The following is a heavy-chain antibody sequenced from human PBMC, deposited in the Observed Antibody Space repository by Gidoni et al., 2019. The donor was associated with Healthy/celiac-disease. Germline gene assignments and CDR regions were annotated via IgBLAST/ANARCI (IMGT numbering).Heavy chain of an antibody. Sequence: QVQLVQSGAEVKKPGSSVKVSCKASGGTFSSYAISWVRQAPGQGLEWRGGMIPSFSTTNYGKKFQGRVTITADESTSTAYMELSSLRCEDTAVYYWARSYYNGWGSSYYYYGMDVWGQGTTVTVSS. CDR2: MIPSFSTT. V-gene: IGHV1-69*01. J-gene: IGHJ6*02. CDR1: GGTFSSYA. D-gene: IGHD3-10*01. CDR3: ARSYYNGWGSSYYYYGMDV.